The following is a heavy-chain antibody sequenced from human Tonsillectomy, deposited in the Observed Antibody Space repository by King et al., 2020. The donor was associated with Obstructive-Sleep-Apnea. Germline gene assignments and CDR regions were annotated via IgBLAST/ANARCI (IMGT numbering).Heavy chain of an antibody. CDR2: MNPNSGNT. CDR3: ARDWSKNSYYYYGMDV. Sequence: VQLVESGAEVKKPGASVKVSCKASGYTFTSYDINWVRQATGQGLEWMGWMNPNSGNTGYAQKFQGRVTMTRNTSISTAYMELSSLRSEDTAVYYGARDWSKNSYYYYGMDVWGQGTTVTVSS. CDR1: GYTFTSYD. J-gene: IGHJ6*02. V-gene: IGHV1-8*01. D-gene: IGHD1-1*01.